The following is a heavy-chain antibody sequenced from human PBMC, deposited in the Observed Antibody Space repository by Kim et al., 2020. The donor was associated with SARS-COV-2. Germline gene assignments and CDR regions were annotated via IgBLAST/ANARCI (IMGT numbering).Heavy chain of an antibody. CDR1: GFTFSDYY. J-gene: IGHJ3*02. V-gene: IGHV3-11*03. D-gene: IGHD6-19*01. Sequence: GGSLRLSCAASGFTFSDYYMSWIRQAPGKGLEWVSYISSSSSYTNYADSVKGRFTISRDNAKNSLYLQMNSLRAEDTAVYYCARPQGQWLAVGAFDIWGQGTMVTVSS. CDR3: ARPQGQWLAVGAFDI. CDR2: ISSSSSYT.